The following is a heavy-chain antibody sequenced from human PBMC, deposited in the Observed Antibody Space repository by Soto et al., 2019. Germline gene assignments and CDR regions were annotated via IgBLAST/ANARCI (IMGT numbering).Heavy chain of an antibody. Sequence: SETLSLTCTVSGGSISSGDYYWSWIRQPPGKGLEWIGYIYYSGSTYYNPSLKSRVTISVDTSKNQFSLKLSSVTAADTAVYYCARGVAGKPNWFDPWGQGTLVTVSS. J-gene: IGHJ5*02. V-gene: IGHV4-30-4*01. CDR1: GGSISSGDYY. CDR3: ARGVAGKPNWFDP. CDR2: IYYSGST. D-gene: IGHD6-19*01.